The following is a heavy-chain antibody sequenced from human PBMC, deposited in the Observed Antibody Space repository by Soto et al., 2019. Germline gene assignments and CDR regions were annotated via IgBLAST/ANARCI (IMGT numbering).Heavy chain of an antibody. V-gene: IGHV4-59*01. CDR3: AYSGVGVWGNGYGCFDH. Sequence: PSETLSLTCTVSGGSISSYYWSWIRQPPGKGLEWIGYIYYSGSTNYNPSLKSRVTISVDTSKNQFSLKLSSVTAADTAVYYCAYSGVGVWGNGYGCFDHWGQGTLVTVSS. J-gene: IGHJ4*02. CDR1: GGSISSYY. D-gene: IGHD5-18*01. CDR2: IYYSGST.